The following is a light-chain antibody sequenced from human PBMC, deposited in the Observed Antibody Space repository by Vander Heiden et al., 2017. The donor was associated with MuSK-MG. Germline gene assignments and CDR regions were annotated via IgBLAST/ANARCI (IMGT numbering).Light chain of an antibody. V-gene: IGKV3-11*01. Sequence: EVVLTQSPATLSLSPGERATLSCRASQSVSRYFAWYQQKPGQAPRLLIYDASNRATGIPARFSGSGSGTDFTLTISSREPEDFAVYYCQQRSNWPPLTFGGGTKVEIK. J-gene: IGKJ4*01. CDR2: DAS. CDR3: QQRSNWPPLT. CDR1: QSVSRY.